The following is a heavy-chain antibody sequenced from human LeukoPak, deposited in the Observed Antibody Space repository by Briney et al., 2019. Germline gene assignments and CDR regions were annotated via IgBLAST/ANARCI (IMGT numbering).Heavy chain of an antibody. D-gene: IGHD3-3*01. V-gene: IGHV4-34*01. J-gene: IGHJ4*02. Sequence: SETLSLTCAVYGGSFSGYYWSWIRQPPGKRLEWIGEINHSRNTNYHPSLKSRVTISVDTSRNQFSLKVTSVTAADTAVYYCARARRDSGYYNVDYWGQGALVTVSS. CDR2: INHSRNT. CDR1: GGSFSGYY. CDR3: ARARRDSGYYNVDY.